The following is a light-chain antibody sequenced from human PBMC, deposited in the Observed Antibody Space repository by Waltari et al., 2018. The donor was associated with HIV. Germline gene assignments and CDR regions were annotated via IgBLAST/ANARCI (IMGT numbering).Light chain of an antibody. V-gene: IGLV2-8*01. CDR1: NSDIGPYDY. CDR2: EVT. CDR3: SSFANRDGFYVL. Sequence: QSALTQPPSASGSPGQPVTLSCTGTNSDIGPYDYVSWYQQHPGKAPKLFISEVTKRPSGVSDRFSGSKSGNTAFLTVSGLQAEDEADYYCSSFANRDGFYVLFGGGTRLTVL. J-gene: IGLJ2*01.